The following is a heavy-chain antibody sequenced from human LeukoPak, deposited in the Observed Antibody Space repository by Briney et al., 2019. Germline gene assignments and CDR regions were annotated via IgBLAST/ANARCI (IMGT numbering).Heavy chain of an antibody. J-gene: IGHJ4*02. CDR1: GFTFRTYG. CDR2: IWYDGSDK. V-gene: IGHV3-33*01. CDR3: ARDALGITIFGVVIGDFDY. Sequence: GGSLRLSCAASGFTFRTYGMHWVRQAPGKGLEWVAVIWYDGSDKYHADSVKGRFTISRDNAKNSLYLQMNSLRAEDTAVYYCARDALGITIFGVVIGDFDYWGQGTLVTVSS. D-gene: IGHD3-3*01.